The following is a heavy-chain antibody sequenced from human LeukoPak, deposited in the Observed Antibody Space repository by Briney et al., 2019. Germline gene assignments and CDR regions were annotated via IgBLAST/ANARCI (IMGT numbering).Heavy chain of an antibody. CDR1: GGSISSGSYY. V-gene: IGHV4-61*02. CDR3: AREWDGDAFDI. Sequence: SQTLSLTCTVSGGSISSGSYYWSWIRQPAGKGLEWIGRIYTSGSTNYNPSLKSRVTISVDTSKNQFSLKLSSVTAADTAVYYCAREWDGDAFDIWGQGTMVTASS. J-gene: IGHJ3*02. CDR2: IYTSGST. D-gene: IGHD1-26*01.